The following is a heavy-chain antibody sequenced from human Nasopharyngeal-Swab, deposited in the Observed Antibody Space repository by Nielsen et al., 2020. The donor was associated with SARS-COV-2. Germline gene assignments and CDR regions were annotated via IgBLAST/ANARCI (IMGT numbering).Heavy chain of an antibody. CDR3: ARVLGVPPSDYYYYYMDV. CDR2: ISYDGSNK. Sequence: GGSLRLSCAASGFTFSSYGMHWVRQAPGKGLEWVAVISYDGSNKYYADSVKGRFTISRDNSKNTLYLQMNSLRAEDTAVYYCARVLGVPPSDYYYYYMDVWGKGTTVTVSS. D-gene: IGHD3-16*01. CDR1: GFTFSSYG. J-gene: IGHJ6*03. V-gene: IGHV3-30*03.